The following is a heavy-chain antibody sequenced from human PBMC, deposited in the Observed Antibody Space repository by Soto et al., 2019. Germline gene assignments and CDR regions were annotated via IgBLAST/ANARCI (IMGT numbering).Heavy chain of an antibody. CDR2: IYYSGST. J-gene: IGHJ4*02. CDR1: GGSISSGDYY. Sequence: SETLSHTCTVSGGSISSGDYYWSWIRQPPGKGLEWIGYIYYSGSTYYNPSLKSRVTISVDTSKNQFSLKLSSVTAADTAVYYCAFGSYYYDSIGYYHYWGQGTLVTVSS. V-gene: IGHV4-30-4*01. CDR3: AFGSYYYDSIGYYHY. D-gene: IGHD3-22*01.